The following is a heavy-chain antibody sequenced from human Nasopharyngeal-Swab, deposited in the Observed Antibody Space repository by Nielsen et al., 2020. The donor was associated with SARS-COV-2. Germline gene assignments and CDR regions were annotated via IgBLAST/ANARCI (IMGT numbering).Heavy chain of an antibody. CDR1: GFTFSDYF. Sequence: GESLKISCAASGFTFSDYFMSWIRQAPGKGLEWISYISGSGTTIYYADSVKGRFTIFRDNAKNSLYLQMNSLRAEDTAVFYCVRLSIAAAGVDFWGQGTLVTVSS. CDR3: VRLSIAAAGVDF. D-gene: IGHD6-13*01. J-gene: IGHJ4*02. V-gene: IGHV3-11*04. CDR2: ISGSGTTI.